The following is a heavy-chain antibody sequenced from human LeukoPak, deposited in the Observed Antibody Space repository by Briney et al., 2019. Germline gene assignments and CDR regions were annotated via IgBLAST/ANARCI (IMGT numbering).Heavy chain of an antibody. V-gene: IGHV1-8*02. J-gene: IGHJ5*02. CDR1: GYTFTSYG. CDR2: MNPNSGNT. Sequence: ASVKVSCKASGYTFTSYGITWVRQATGQGLEWMGWMNPNSGNTGYAQKFQGRVTMTRNTSISTAYMELSSLRSEDTAVYYCARGRRYNWFDPWGQGTLVTVSS. CDR3: ARGRRYNWFDP.